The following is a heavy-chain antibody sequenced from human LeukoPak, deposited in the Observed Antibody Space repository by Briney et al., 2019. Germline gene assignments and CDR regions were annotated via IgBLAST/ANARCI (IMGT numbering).Heavy chain of an antibody. Sequence: GGSLRLSCAASGFTFSNAWMSWVRQAPGKGLEWVGRIKSKTDGGTTDYAAPVKGRLTISRDDSKNTLYLQMNSLKTEDTAVYYCTTDTLYYYDSSGYYHWFDPWGQGTLVTVSS. CDR3: TTDTLYYYDSSGYYHWFDP. CDR2: IKSKTDGGTT. V-gene: IGHV3-15*01. CDR1: GFTFSNAW. D-gene: IGHD3-22*01. J-gene: IGHJ5*02.